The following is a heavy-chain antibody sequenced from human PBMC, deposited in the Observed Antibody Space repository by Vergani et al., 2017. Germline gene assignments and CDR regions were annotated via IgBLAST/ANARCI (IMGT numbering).Heavy chain of an antibody. V-gene: IGHV3-74*01. D-gene: IGHD6-19*01. J-gene: IGHJ4*02. CDR2: INSDGSST. CDR3: ARDTSIAVAGIWSXNDY. CDR1: GFTFSSYW. Sequence: EVQLVESGGGLVQPGGSLRLSCAASGFTFSSYWMHWVRQAPGKGLVWVSRINSDGSSTSYADSVKGRFTISRDNAKNTLYLQMNSLRAEDTAVYYCARDTSIAVAGIWSXNDYWGQGTLVTVSS.